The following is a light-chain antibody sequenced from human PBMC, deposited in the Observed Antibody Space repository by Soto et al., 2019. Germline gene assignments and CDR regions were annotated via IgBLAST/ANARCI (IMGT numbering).Light chain of an antibody. V-gene: IGKV3-11*01. Sequence: EIVLTQSPATLSLSPGERATLSCRASQSVSSYLACYQQKPGQAPRLLIYDTSNRATGIPARFSGSGSGTDFTLTSSSLEPEDFALYYCQQRSNWPWTFGGGTKVEIK. CDR2: DTS. CDR1: QSVSSY. CDR3: QQRSNWPWT. J-gene: IGKJ4*01.